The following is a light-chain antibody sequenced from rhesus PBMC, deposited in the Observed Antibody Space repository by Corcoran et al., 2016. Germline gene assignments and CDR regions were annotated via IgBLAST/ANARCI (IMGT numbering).Light chain of an antibody. CDR1: SSVSTS. CDR2: RTS. J-gene: IGKJ3*01. V-gene: IGKV3-42*01. Sequence: EIVLTQSPTSMAVSQGERVTISCTASSSVSTSYLHWYQQQQGFPPKFLVYRTSSLASGVPGRFSGSGSGTLYTRTISSMEAEDAANYYCQQGNSIPFTFDPGTKLDIK. CDR3: QQGNSIPFT.